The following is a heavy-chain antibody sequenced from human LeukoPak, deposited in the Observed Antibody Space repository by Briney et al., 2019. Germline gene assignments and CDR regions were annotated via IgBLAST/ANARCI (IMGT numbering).Heavy chain of an antibody. CDR3: ASSPLGYCSSTSCSYDY. V-gene: IGHV3-23*01. Sequence: PGGSLRLSCAGSGFSFSSYVMSWVRQAPGKGLEWVSAISGSGGSTYYADSVKGRFTISRDNSKNTLYLQMNSLRAEDTAVYYCASSPLGYCSSTSCSYDYWGQGTLVTVSS. CDR1: GFSFSSYV. D-gene: IGHD2-2*01. J-gene: IGHJ4*02. CDR2: ISGSGGST.